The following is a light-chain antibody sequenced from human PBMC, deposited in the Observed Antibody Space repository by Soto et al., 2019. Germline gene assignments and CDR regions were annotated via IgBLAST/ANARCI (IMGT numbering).Light chain of an antibody. CDR3: QQGSNWPRT. V-gene: IGKV3-11*01. Sequence: TVLTQSPATLSLSPGXRATLSCRASQSVSSYLAWYQQKPGQAPRLLIYDASNRATGIPAKFSGSGSGTDFTLTISSLEPEDFAVYYCQQGSNWPRTVGGGTKVEIK. J-gene: IGKJ4*01. CDR2: DAS. CDR1: QSVSSY.